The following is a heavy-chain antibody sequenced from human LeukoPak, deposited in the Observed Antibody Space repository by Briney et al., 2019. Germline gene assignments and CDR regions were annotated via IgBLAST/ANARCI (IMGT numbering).Heavy chain of an antibody. Sequence: GGSLRLSCAASGFXFSDYSMIWVRQAPGKGLEWVSCISSTSSYIYYADSLKGRFTISRDNAKNSVYLQMNSLRPEDTAVYYCARGQLWQTGWFDPWGQGTLVTVSS. V-gene: IGHV3-21*01. CDR2: ISSTSSYI. D-gene: IGHD5-24*01. CDR3: ARGQLWQTGWFDP. CDR1: GFXFSDYS. J-gene: IGHJ5*02.